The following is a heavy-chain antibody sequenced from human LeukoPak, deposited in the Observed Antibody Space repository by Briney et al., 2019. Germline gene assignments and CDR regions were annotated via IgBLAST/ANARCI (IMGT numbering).Heavy chain of an antibody. V-gene: IGHV1-69*13. CDR1: GGTFSSYA. Sequence: ASVKVSCKAPGGTFSSYAISWVRQAPGQGLEWMGGIIPIFGTANYAQKFLGRVTITADESTSTAYMELSSLRSEDTAVYYCARGTLGYCSSTSCQLLYYYYYMDVWGKGTTVTVSS. J-gene: IGHJ6*03. D-gene: IGHD2-2*03. CDR3: ARGTLGYCSSTSCQLLYYYYYMDV. CDR2: IIPIFGTA.